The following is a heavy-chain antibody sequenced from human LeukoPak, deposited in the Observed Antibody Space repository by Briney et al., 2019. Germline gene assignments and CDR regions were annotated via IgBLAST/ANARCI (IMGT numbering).Heavy chain of an antibody. CDR1: GFTFSSYA. CDR3: AKDGRLVLRFLEWLFSHYYMDV. J-gene: IGHJ6*03. Sequence: HPGGSLRLSCAASGFTFSSYAMSWVRQAPGKGLEWVSAISGSGGSTYYADSVKGRFTISRDNSKNTLYLQMNSLRAEDTAVYYCAKDGRLVLRFLEWLFSHYYMDVWGKGTTVTVSS. V-gene: IGHV3-23*01. D-gene: IGHD3-3*01. CDR2: ISGSGGST.